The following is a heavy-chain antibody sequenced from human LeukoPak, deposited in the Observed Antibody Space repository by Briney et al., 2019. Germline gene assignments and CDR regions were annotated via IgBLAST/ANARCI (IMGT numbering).Heavy chain of an antibody. CDR3: AREPVLMVYAS. J-gene: IGHJ4*02. CDR2: ISAYNGNT. CDR1: GYTFTSYG. D-gene: IGHD2-8*01. V-gene: IGHV1-18*01. Sequence: GASEKVSCKASGYTFTSYGISWVRQAPGQGLEWMGWISAYNGNTNYAQRLQGRVTMTTDTSTSTAYMELRSLRSDDTAVYYCAREPVLMVYASWGQGTLVTVSS.